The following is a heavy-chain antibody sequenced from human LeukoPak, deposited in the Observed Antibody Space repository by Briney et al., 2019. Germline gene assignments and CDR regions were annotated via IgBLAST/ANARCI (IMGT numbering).Heavy chain of an antibody. CDR1: GFTFSSYA. CDR2: ISSGSSSI. J-gene: IGHJ4*02. D-gene: IGHD5-24*01. V-gene: IGHV3-48*02. CDR3: ARDGYNSYDY. Sequence: GGSLRLSCAASGFTFSSYAMNWVRQAPGKGLEWISYISSGSSSIYYADSVKGRFTISRDNAKHSLYLQMNSLSDEDTAVYFCARDGYNSYDYWGQGTLVTVSS.